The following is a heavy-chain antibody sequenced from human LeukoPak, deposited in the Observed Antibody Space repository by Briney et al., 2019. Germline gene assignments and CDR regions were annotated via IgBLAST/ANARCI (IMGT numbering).Heavy chain of an antibody. CDR1: GFTFSRYS. CDR3: ANLPRLLEVDY. CDR2: ISGSGGST. V-gene: IGHV3-23*01. Sequence: PGGSLRLSCAASGFTFSRYSMNWVRQAPGKGLEWVSAISGSGGSTYYADSVKGRFTISRDNSKNTLYLQMNSLRAEDTAVYYCANLPRLLEVDYWGQGTLVTVSS. D-gene: IGHD2-21*02. J-gene: IGHJ4*02.